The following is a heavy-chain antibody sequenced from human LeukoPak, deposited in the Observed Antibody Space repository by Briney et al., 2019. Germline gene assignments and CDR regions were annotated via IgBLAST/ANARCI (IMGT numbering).Heavy chain of an antibody. J-gene: IGHJ2*01. D-gene: IGHD2-2*01. CDR1: GFTFSSYA. CDR3: ARAPGYCDSSSCENWYFDL. Sequence: PGGSLRLSCAASGFTFSSYAMHWVRQAPGKGLEWVAVISYDGSNKYYADSVKGRFTISRDNSKNTLYLQMNSLRAEDTAFYYCARAPGYCDSSSCENWYFDLWGRGTLVTVSS. CDR2: ISYDGSNK. V-gene: IGHV3-30*14.